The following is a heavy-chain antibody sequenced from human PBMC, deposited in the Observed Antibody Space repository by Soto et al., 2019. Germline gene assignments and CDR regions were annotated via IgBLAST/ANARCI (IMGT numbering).Heavy chain of an antibody. J-gene: IGHJ4*02. Sequence: PGGSLRLSCAASGFTFSSYWMSWVRQAPGKGLEWVANIKQDGSEKYYVDSVKGRFTISRDNAKNSLYLQMNSLRAEDTAVYYCAREFEQLVRVHFDYWGQGTLVTVS. D-gene: IGHD6-6*01. V-gene: IGHV3-7*01. CDR3: AREFEQLVRVHFDY. CDR1: GFTFSSYW. CDR2: IKQDGSEK.